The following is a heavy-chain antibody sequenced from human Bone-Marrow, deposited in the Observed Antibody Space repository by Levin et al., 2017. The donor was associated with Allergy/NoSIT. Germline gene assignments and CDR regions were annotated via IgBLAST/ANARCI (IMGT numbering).Heavy chain of an antibody. J-gene: IGHJ5*02. CDR3: ARVHLRWELLMTYWFDP. Sequence: GSLRLSCTVSGGSISSYYWSWIRQPPGKGLEWIGYIYYSGSTNYNPSLKSRVTISVDTSKNQFSLKLSSVTAADTAVYYCARVHLRWELLMTYWFDPWGQGTLVTVSS. CDR2: IYYSGST. D-gene: IGHD1-26*01. CDR1: GGSISSYY. V-gene: IGHV4-59*01.